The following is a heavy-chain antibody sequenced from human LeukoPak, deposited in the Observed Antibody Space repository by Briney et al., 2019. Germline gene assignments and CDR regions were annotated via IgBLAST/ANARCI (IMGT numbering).Heavy chain of an antibody. Sequence: GGSLRLSCAAPGFTFSSYSMNWVRQAPGKGLEWVSYISSSSSTIYYADSVKGRFTISRDNAKNSLYLQMNSLRAKDTAVYYCARSRRLSQVSYYYYYYMDVWGKGTTVTVSS. V-gene: IGHV3-48*04. CDR2: ISSSSSTI. CDR3: ARSRRLSQVSYYYYYYMDV. D-gene: IGHD3-16*02. J-gene: IGHJ6*03. CDR1: GFTFSSYS.